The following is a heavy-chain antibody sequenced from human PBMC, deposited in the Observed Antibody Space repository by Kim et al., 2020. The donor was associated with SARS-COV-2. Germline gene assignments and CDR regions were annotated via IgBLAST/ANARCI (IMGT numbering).Heavy chain of an antibody. V-gene: IGHV1-69*13. CDR3: ARGDRDAWDAFDI. CDR1: GGTFSSYA. Sequence: SVKVSCKASGGTFSSYAISWVRQAPGQGLEWMGGIIPIFGTANYAQKFQGRVTITADESTSTAYMELSSLRSEDTAVYYCARGDRDAWDAFDIWGQGTMVTVSS. D-gene: IGHD2-2*01. CDR2: IIPIFGTA. J-gene: IGHJ3*02.